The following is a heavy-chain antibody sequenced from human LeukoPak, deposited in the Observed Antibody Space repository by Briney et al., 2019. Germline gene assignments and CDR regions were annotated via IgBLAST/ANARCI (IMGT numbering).Heavy chain of an antibody. CDR2: FDPEDGVT. J-gene: IGHJ4*02. CDR1: GYTLTELS. V-gene: IGHV1-24*01. Sequence: ASVKVSCKVSGYTLTELSMHWVRQAPGKGLEWMGGFDPEDGVTIYAQKFQGRVTMTEDTSTDTAYMELSSLRSEDTAVYYCATGDDSNGYYEDYWGQGTLVTVSS. CDR3: ATGDDSNGYYEDY. D-gene: IGHD3-22*01.